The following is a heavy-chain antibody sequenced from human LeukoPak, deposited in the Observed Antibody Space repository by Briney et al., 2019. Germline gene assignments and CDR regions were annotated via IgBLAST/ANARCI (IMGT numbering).Heavy chain of an antibody. J-gene: IGHJ4*02. Sequence: AASVKVSCKASGYTFTGYYMHWVRQAPGQGLEWMGWINPNSGGTNYAQKFQGRVTMTRDTSISTAYMELSRLRSDDTAVYYCARTSRLFPLNPPLGYWGQGTLVTVSS. CDR1: GYTFTGYY. V-gene: IGHV1-2*02. CDR3: ARTSRLFPLNPPLGY. D-gene: IGHD1-14*01. CDR2: INPNSGGT.